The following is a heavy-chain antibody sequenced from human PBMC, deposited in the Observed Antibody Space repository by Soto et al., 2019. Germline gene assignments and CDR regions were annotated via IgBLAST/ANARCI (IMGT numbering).Heavy chain of an antibody. D-gene: IGHD3-10*02. Sequence: GGSLRLSCAASGFTFSRFSMHWVRQAPGKGLAWVAVISYDGNNKHFAESVKGRFSISRDDSKNTVYLEMNNLRGDDSAVYYRARDHGMFLSYYYYGMDVWGQGTTVTVSS. J-gene: IGHJ6*02. CDR3: ARDHGMFLSYYYYGMDV. V-gene: IGHV3-30-3*01. CDR1: GFTFSRFS. CDR2: ISYDGNNK.